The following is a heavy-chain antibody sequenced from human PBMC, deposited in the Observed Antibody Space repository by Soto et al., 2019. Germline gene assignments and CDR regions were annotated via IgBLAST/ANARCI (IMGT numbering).Heavy chain of an antibody. CDR2: INARNGNT. V-gene: IGHV1-3*05. J-gene: IGHJ4*02. CDR1: GYTFTSYA. Sequence: QVQLVQSGAEEKKPGASVKVSCKASGYTFTSYAMHWVRQAPGQRLEWMGWINARNGNTKYSQKFQGRVTITRDTSASTAYMELSSLRSEDTAVYYCARAWVVVTAPDYWGQGTLVTVSS. D-gene: IGHD2-21*02. CDR3: ARAWVVVTAPDY.